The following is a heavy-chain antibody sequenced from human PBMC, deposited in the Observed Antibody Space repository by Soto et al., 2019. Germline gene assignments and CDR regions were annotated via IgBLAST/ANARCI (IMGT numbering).Heavy chain of an antibody. CDR1: GFSFSSYS. CDR2: ISIGSSDM. CDR3: ARDFLYSFDY. J-gene: IGHJ4*02. Sequence: GGSLRLSCAASGFSFSSYSMNWVRQAPGRGLEWVSYISIGSSDMYYADSVKGRFTISRDNAKNSLSLQMNSLRDEDTAVYYCARDFLYSFDYWGQGTLVTVSS. D-gene: IGHD2-15*01. V-gene: IGHV3-48*02.